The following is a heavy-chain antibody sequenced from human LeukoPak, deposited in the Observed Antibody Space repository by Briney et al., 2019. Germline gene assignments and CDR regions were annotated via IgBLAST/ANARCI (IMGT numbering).Heavy chain of an antibody. CDR2: ISWNSGSI. V-gene: IGHV3-9*01. CDR3: ARGPVYYFDY. Sequence: GGSLRLSCAASGFTFSSYWMSWVRQAPGKGLEWVSGISWNSGSIGYADSVKGRFTISRDNAKNSLHLQMNSLRAEDTALYYCARGPVYYFDYWGQGTLVTVSS. J-gene: IGHJ4*02. D-gene: IGHD1-14*01. CDR1: GFTFSSYW.